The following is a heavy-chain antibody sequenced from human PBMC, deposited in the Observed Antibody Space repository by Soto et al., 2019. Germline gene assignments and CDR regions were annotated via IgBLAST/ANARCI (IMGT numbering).Heavy chain of an antibody. CDR1: GFTFSSYA. CDR2: ISGSGGST. D-gene: IGHD2-2*02. V-gene: IGHV3-23*01. Sequence: PGGSLRLSCAASGFTFSSYAMSWVRQAPGKGLEWVSAISGSGGSTYYADSVKGRFTISRDNSKNTLYLQMNSLRAEDTAVYYCAKVPGRKYQLLDPHYYYMDVWGKGTTVTVSS. CDR3: AKVPGRKYQLLDPHYYYMDV. J-gene: IGHJ6*03.